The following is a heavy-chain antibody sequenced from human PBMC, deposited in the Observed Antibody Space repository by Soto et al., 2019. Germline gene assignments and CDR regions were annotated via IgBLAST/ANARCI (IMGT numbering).Heavy chain of an antibody. V-gene: IGHV4-39*01. D-gene: IGHD5-18*01. J-gene: IGHJ4*02. CDR3: AGGYSYGYGEASTVVTTNGFDY. Sequence: SETLSLTCTVSGGSISSSSYYWGWIRQPPGKGLEWIGSIYYSGSTYYNPSLKSRVTISVDTSKNQFSLKLSSVTAADTAVYYCAGGYSYGYGEASTVVTTNGFDYWGQGTLVTVSS. CDR2: IYYSGST. CDR1: GGSISSSSYY.